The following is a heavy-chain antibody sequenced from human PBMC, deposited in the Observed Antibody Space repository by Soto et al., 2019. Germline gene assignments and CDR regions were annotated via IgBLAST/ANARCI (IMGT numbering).Heavy chain of an antibody. Sequence: QVQLQESGPGLVKPSETLSLTCTVSGGSISSYYWSWIRQPPGKGLEWIGYIYYSGSTNYNPSLKRRVTISVDTSKNQFSLKLSSVPAADTAVYYCASTRRDGYNAYYYYGMDVWGQGTTVTVSS. V-gene: IGHV4-59*01. CDR1: GGSISSYY. D-gene: IGHD5-12*01. CDR2: IYYSGST. CDR3: ASTRRDGYNAYYYYGMDV. J-gene: IGHJ6*02.